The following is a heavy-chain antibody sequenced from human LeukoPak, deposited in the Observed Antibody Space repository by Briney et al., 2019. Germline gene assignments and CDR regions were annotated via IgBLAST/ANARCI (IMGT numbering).Heavy chain of an antibody. Sequence: PGGSLRLSCAASGFTFTSYAMSWVRQAPGEGLEWVSAISGSGGSTYYADSVKGRFTIPRDDSKNTLYLQMNSLRAEDTAVYYCAKGRYYYDSSDAFDIWGQGTMVTVSS. D-gene: IGHD3-22*01. V-gene: IGHV3-23*01. CDR2: ISGSGGST. J-gene: IGHJ3*02. CDR3: AKGRYYYDSSDAFDI. CDR1: GFTFTSYA.